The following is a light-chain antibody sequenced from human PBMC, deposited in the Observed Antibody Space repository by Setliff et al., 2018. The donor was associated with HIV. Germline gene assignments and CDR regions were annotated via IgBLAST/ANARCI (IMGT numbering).Light chain of an antibody. V-gene: IGLV2-8*01. CDR1: SSDVGGYNY. CDR2: EVN. Sequence: QSVLTQPPSASGSPGQSVTISCTGTSSDVGGYNYVSWYQQHPGKAPKVMIYEVNKRPSGVPDRFSGSKSGNTASLTVSGLQADDEADYYCSSYAGGNNMVFGGGTKATVL. CDR3: SSYAGGNNMV. J-gene: IGLJ3*02.